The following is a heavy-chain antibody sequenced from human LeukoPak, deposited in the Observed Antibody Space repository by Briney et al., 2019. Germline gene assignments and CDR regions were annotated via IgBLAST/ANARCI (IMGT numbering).Heavy chain of an antibody. D-gene: IGHD4/OR15-4a*01. V-gene: IGHV3-33*01. CDR3: ASGFTPNVKSPFEY. Sequence: GRSLRLSCAASGFTFSSYAMHWVRQAPGKGLERVAVIWYDGSTKYYAYSVKGRFTISRDNSKNTLFLQMNSLRPEDTAVYYCASGFTPNVKSPFEYWGQGTLVTVSS. J-gene: IGHJ4*02. CDR1: GFTFSSYA. CDR2: IWYDGSTK.